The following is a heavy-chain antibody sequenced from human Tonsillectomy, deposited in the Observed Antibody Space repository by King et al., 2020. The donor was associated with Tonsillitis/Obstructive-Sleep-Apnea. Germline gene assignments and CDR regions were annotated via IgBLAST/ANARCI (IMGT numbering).Heavy chain of an antibody. CDR3: ARSPTVTTSFYFDY. J-gene: IGHJ4*02. D-gene: IGHD4-17*01. Sequence: EVQLVQSGGGLIQPGGSLRLSCAASGFTVSRNYMSWVRQAPGKGLEWVSGIYSGAGTYYADSVKGRFTISRDNSKNTLYLHMNSLRAEDTAVYYCARSPTVTTSFYFDYWGQGTLVTVSS. CDR1: GFTVSRNY. V-gene: IGHV3-53*01. CDR2: IYSGAGT.